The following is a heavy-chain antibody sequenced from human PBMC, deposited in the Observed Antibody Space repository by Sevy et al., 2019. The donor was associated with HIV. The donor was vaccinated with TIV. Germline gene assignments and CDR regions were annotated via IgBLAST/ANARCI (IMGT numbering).Heavy chain of an antibody. V-gene: IGHV3-30*02. CDR1: GFTFSNFG. D-gene: IGHD6-13*01. Sequence: GGSLRLSCIASGFTFSNFGMHWVRQVPGKGLEWVTFIRYDGSDKYYAASVMGGFTISRDASKNTLYLQMDSLRPEDTAIYYCAKDLAGPGRRYFDYWGQGTLVTVSS. CDR2: IRYDGSDK. CDR3: AKDLAGPGRRYFDY. J-gene: IGHJ4*02.